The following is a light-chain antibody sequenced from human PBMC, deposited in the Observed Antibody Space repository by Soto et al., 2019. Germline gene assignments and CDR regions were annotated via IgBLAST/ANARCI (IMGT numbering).Light chain of an antibody. CDR3: QQYNVWPLT. J-gene: IGKJ4*02. Sequence: IVMTQSPATLSVSPGERATLSCRASQSVSSNFAWYQQEPGQTPKLLSYVVSTKATGIPARFIGSGSGTEFTLTISSLQSEDFAVYYCQQYNVWPLTFGGGTKVEFK. CDR2: VVS. V-gene: IGKV3-15*01. CDR1: QSVSSN.